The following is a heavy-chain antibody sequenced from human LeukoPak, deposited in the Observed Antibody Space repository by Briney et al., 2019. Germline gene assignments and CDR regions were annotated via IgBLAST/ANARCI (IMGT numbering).Heavy chain of an antibody. D-gene: IGHD5-24*01. CDR1: GFTFSSYW. J-gene: IGHJ4*02. CDR3: AKIPPGGGGYNLAISGDWDY. Sequence: GGSLRLSCAASGFTFSSYWMSWVRQAPGKGLEWVANIKQDGSEKYYVDSVKGRFTISRDNAKNSLYLQMNSLRAEDTAVYYCAKIPPGGGGYNLAISGDWDYWGQGTLVTVSS. V-gene: IGHV3-7*01. CDR2: IKQDGSEK.